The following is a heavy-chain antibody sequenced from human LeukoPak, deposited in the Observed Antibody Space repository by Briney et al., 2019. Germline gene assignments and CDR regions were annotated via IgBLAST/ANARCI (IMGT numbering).Heavy chain of an antibody. Sequence: SETLSLTCTVSGGSISSYYWSWIRQPPGKGLEWIGYIYYSGSTKYNPSLKSRVTISVDTSKNQFSLKLSSVTAADTAVYYCAKDRYGSGSYSDYWGQGTLVTVSS. CDR3: AKDRYGSGSYSDY. CDR2: IYYSGST. D-gene: IGHD3-10*01. CDR1: GGSISSYY. J-gene: IGHJ4*02. V-gene: IGHV4-59*01.